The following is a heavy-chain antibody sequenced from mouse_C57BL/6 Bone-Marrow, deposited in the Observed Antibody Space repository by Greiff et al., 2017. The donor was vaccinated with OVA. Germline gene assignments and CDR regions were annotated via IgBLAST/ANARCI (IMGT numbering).Heavy chain of an antibody. Sequence: QVQLQQPGTELVKPGASVKLSCKASGYTFTSYWMHWVKQRPGQGLEWIGNINPSNGGTNYNEKFKSKATLTVDKSSSTAYMQLSSLTSEDSAVYDGESGDYGSRSYFDYWGQGTTLTVSS. J-gene: IGHJ2*01. CDR3: ESGDYGSRSYFDY. CDR1: GYTFTSYW. D-gene: IGHD1-1*01. CDR2: INPSNGGT. V-gene: IGHV1-53*01.